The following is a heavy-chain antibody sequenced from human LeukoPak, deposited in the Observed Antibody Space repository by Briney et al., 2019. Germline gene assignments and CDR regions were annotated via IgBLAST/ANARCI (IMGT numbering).Heavy chain of an antibody. J-gene: IGHJ3*02. CDR1: EFTFSSYD. V-gene: IGHV3-13*01. CDR3: ARGKSAVAGDAFDI. Sequence: PGGSLRLSCAASEFTFSSYDMHWVRQATGKGLEWVSAIGTAGDTYYPGSVKGRFTISRENAKNSLYLQMNSLRAGDTAVYYCARGKSAVAGDAFDIWGQGTMVTVSS. D-gene: IGHD6-19*01. CDR2: IGTAGDT.